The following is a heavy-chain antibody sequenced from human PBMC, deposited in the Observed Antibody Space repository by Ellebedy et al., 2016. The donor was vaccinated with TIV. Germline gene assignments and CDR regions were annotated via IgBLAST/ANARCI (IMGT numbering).Heavy chain of an antibody. J-gene: IGHJ4*02. D-gene: IGHD4-17*01. V-gene: IGHV3-23*01. Sequence: PGGSLRLSCAASGFTFNSYAMSWVRQAPGKGLEWVSTISHTGSRTYYANSVEGRFIISRDNSKRTVYLQMNSLRAEDTAVYYCARVRVTRGDLDYWGQGTLVTVSS. CDR2: ISHTGSRT. CDR3: ARVRVTRGDLDY. CDR1: GFTFNSYA.